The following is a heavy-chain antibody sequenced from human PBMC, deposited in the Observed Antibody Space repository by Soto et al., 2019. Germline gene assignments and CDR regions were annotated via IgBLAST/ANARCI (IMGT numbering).Heavy chain of an antibody. Sequence: QVQLQESGPGLVEPSETLSLACTASGGSLIGYYWTWIRQPPWKGLAWIGYSYYTGSTRYNPSLKTRITISADPSKIQFSLELSPATALNTAVYYCARRVVVSEPFDYWGQGTLFTVSS. J-gene: IGHJ4*02. V-gene: IGHV4-59*08. D-gene: IGHD2-2*01. CDR1: GGSLIGYY. CDR2: SYYTGST. CDR3: ARRVVVSEPFDY.